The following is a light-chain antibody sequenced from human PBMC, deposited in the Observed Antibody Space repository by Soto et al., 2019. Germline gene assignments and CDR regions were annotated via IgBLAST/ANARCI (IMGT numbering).Light chain of an antibody. Sequence: QSALTQPASVSGSPGQSITISCTGTSSDVGRYNYVSWYQQHPGKAPKLMIYDVSIRPSGVSNRFSGSKSGNTASLTISGLQAEDEADYSCSSYTTSSTVVFGGGTKLTVL. J-gene: IGLJ3*02. CDR2: DVS. V-gene: IGLV2-14*01. CDR1: SSDVGRYNY. CDR3: SSYTTSSTVV.